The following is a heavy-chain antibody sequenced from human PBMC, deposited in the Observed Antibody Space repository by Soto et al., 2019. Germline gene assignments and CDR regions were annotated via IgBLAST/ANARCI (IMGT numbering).Heavy chain of an antibody. D-gene: IGHD2-15*01. CDR3: ARVGRCSGGSCYLRDYYYYYGMDV. Sequence: GGSLRLSCAASGFTFRSYAMHWVRQAPGKGLEWVAVISYDGSNKYYADSVKGRFTISRDNSKNTLYLQMNSLRAEDTAVYYCARVGRCSGGSCYLRDYYYYYGMDVWGQGTTVTVSS. CDR1: GFTFRSYA. CDR2: ISYDGSNK. V-gene: IGHV3-30-3*01. J-gene: IGHJ6*02.